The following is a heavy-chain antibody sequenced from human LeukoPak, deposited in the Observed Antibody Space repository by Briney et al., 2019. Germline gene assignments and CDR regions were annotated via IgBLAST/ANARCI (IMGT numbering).Heavy chain of an antibody. CDR1: GGSISSSSYY. D-gene: IGHD3-10*01. J-gene: IGHJ5*02. V-gene: IGHV4-39*01. CDR2: IYYSGST. CDR3: ARPEGYFGSGSYSHWFDP. Sequence: SETLSLTCTVSGGSISSSSYYWGWIRQPPGKGLEWIGSIYYSGSTYYNPSLKSRVTISVDTSKNQFSLKLSSVTAADTAVYYCARPEGYFGSGSYSHWFDPWGQGTLVTVSP.